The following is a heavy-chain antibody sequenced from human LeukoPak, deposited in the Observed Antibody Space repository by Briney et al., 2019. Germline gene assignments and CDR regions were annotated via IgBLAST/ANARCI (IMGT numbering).Heavy chain of an antibody. CDR3: ARLTTGHLDY. CDR2: IYPGDSDP. Sequence: GESLKISCKGSGYSFADYWIAWVRQMPGKGLEWMGIIYPGDSDPRYSPSFQGQVTISGDRSISTAYLQWSSLKASDTAMYYCARLTTGHLDYWGQGTLVTVSS. V-gene: IGHV5-51*01. CDR1: GYSFADYW. J-gene: IGHJ4*02. D-gene: IGHD1-1*01.